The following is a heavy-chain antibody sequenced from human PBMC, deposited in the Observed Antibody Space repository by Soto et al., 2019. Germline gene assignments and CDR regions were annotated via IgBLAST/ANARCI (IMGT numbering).Heavy chain of an antibody. CDR2: INPKTGAT. J-gene: IGHJ5*02. CDR3: ARGLALTMNTGTQWFVP. V-gene: IGHV1-2*02. D-gene: IGHD1-1*01. Sequence: ASVKVSCKASGYTFTGYYLDWVRQAPGHGLEWMGWINPKTGATKSAQKFRGRVSMTRDTSISTAYMELSRLTSDDTAIYYCARGLALTMNTGTQWFVP. CDR1: GYTFTGYY.